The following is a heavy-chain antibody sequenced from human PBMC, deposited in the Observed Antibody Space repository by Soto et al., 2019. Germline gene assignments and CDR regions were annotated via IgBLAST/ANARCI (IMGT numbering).Heavy chain of an antibody. CDR3: ARETELGIVGY. CDR2: IYYSGST. J-gene: IGHJ4*02. V-gene: IGHV4-59*01. Sequence: SETLSLTCTVSGGSISSYYWSWIRQPPGKGLEWIGYIYYSGSTNYNPSLKSRVTISVDTSKNQFSLKLSSVTAADTAVYYCARETELGIVGYWGQGTLVTVSS. CDR1: GGSISSYY. D-gene: IGHD7-27*01.